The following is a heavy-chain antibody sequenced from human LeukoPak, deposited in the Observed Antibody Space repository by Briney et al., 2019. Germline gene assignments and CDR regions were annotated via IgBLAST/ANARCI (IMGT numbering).Heavy chain of an antibody. D-gene: IGHD1-26*01. CDR3: ARRDVGATIDY. V-gene: IGHV4-39*01. J-gene: IGHJ4*02. Sequence: SETLSLTCTVSGDSISSSGLYWAWIRQPPGKGLEWIGSILYTGRTFYNPSLKSRVTISVDTSKNQLSLRLDSVTASDTAVYYCARRDVGATIDYWGQGTLVTVSS. CDR2: ILYTGRT. CDR1: GDSISSSGLY.